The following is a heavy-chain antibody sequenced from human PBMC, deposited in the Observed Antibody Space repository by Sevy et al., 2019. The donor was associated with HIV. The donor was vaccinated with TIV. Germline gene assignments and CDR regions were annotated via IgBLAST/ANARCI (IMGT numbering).Heavy chain of an antibody. CDR1: GFSFSSYG. V-gene: IGHV3-30*02. CDR2: IWYDGSNE. J-gene: IGHJ4*02. Sequence: GGSLRLSCAASGFSFSSYGMHWVRQAPGKGLEWVAVIWYDGSNENYGDSVKGRFTISRDNSKNMLYLQMNSLRPEDTALYSCAKHRDTLAAAAYLDHWGQGTLVTVSS. CDR3: AKHRDTLAAAAYLDH. D-gene: IGHD6-13*01.